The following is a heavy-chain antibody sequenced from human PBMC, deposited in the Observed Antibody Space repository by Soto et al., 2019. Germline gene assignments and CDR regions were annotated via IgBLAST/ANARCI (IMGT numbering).Heavy chain of an antibody. J-gene: IGHJ5*02. Sequence: QVQLVQSGAEVKKPGASVQVSCKASGYTFTSYAILWVRQAPGQRLEWMAWFNPGNGHTTYSQTFQDRVTVTSDTSASTAYMDLSGLRTEDTAVYYCAREWGTTTDGTNWFDPWGQGTLVTVSS. CDR2: FNPGNGHT. D-gene: IGHD6-13*01. CDR1: GYTFTSYA. CDR3: AREWGTTTDGTNWFDP. V-gene: IGHV1-3*01.